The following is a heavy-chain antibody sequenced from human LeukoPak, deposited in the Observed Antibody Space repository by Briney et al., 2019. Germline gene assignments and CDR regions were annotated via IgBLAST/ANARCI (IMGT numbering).Heavy chain of an antibody. V-gene: IGHV3-9*01. CDR3: AKNYYDSSGYYYSDAFDI. Sequence: GGSLRLSCAASGFTFDDYAMHWVRQAPGKGLEWVSGISWNSGSIGYADSVKGRFTISRDNAKNSLYLQMNSLRAEDTALYYCAKNYYDSSGYYYSDAFDIWGQGTMVTVSS. J-gene: IGHJ3*02. CDR2: ISWNSGSI. D-gene: IGHD3-22*01. CDR1: GFTFDDYA.